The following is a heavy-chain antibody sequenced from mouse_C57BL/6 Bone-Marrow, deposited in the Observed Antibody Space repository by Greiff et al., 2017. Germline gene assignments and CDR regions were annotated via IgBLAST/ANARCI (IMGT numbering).Heavy chain of an antibody. V-gene: IGHV2-2*01. CDR2: IWSGGST. CDR1: GFSLTSYG. D-gene: IGHD2-3*01. CDR3: ARNDGYYNYYAMDY. Sequence: VQLQQSGPGLVQPSQSLPITCTVSGFSLTSYGVHWVRQSPGKGLEWLGVIWSGGSTDYNAAFISRLSISKDNSKSQVFFKMNSLQADDTAIYYCARNDGYYNYYAMDYWGQGTSVTVSS. J-gene: IGHJ4*01.